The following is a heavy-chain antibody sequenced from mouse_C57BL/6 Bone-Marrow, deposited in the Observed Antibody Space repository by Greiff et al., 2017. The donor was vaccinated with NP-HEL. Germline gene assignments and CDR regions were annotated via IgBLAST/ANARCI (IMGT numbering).Heavy chain of an antibody. D-gene: IGHD2-1*01. V-gene: IGHV5-17*01. CDR3: ADGNLFAY. CDR1: GFTFSDYG. Sequence: EVQGVESGGGLVQPGGSLKLSCAASGFTFSDYGMHWVRQAPEKGLEWVAYISSGSSTIYYVATVKGRFTISRDNAKNTLFLQMTSLRSEDTAMYYCADGNLFAYWGQGTLVTVSA. J-gene: IGHJ3*01. CDR2: ISSGSSTI.